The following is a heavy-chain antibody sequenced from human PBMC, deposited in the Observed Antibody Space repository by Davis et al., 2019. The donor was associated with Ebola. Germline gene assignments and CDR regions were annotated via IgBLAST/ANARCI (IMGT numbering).Heavy chain of an antibody. Sequence: ASVKVSCKASGYTFTSYAMHWVRQAPGQRLEWMGWINAGNGNTKYSQKFQGRVTITRDTSASTAYMELSSLRSEDTAVYYCARESYGDYVGYYFDYWGQGTLVTVSS. V-gene: IGHV1-3*01. J-gene: IGHJ4*02. CDR1: GYTFTSYA. D-gene: IGHD4-17*01. CDR2: INAGNGNT. CDR3: ARESYGDYVGYYFDY.